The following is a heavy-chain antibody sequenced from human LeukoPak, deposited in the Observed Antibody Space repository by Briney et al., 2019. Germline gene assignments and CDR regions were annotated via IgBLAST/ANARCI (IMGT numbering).Heavy chain of an antibody. V-gene: IGHV1-18*01. CDR1: GYTFTSYG. Sequence: ASVKVSCKASGYTFTSYGISWVRQAPGQGLEWMGWISAYNGNTNYAQKLQSRVTMTTDTSTSTAYTELRSLRSDDTAVYYCARLGANYYYYGMDVWGQGTTVTVSS. CDR2: ISAYNGNT. J-gene: IGHJ6*02. D-gene: IGHD1-26*01. CDR3: ARLGANYYYYGMDV.